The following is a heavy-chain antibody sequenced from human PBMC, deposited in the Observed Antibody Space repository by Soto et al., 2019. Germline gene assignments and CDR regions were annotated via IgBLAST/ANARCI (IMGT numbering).Heavy chain of an antibody. V-gene: IGHV1-24*01. J-gene: IGHJ3*02. CDR3: VTGRTRSRLSGGYAIDAFHI. D-gene: IGHD1-26*01. Sequence: WPRHANEKGLEWMGRFDPDFGDTIYAQNFLGRITLTEDTSTDTAYMELSSLRSEDTAVYYCVTGRTRSRLSGGYAIDAFHIRAQGTMVTVSS. CDR2: FDPDFGDT.